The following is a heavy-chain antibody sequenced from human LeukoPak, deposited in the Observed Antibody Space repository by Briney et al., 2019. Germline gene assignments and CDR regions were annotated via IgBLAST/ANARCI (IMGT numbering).Heavy chain of an antibody. V-gene: IGHV3-23*01. CDR1: GFTFSGYA. J-gene: IGHJ3*02. Sequence: GGSLRLSCAASGFTFSGYAMSWVRQAPGKGLEWVSVIRGSGGSTYYADSVKGRFTISRDNSKNTLYLQMNSLRAEDTAVYYCAKLVSGRTFFDAFDIWGQGTMVTVSS. D-gene: IGHD6-19*01. CDR3: AKLVSGRTFFDAFDI. CDR2: IRGSGGST.